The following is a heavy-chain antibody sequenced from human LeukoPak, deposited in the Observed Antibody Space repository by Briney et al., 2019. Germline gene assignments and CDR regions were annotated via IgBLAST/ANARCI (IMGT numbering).Heavy chain of an antibody. D-gene: IGHD3-22*01. V-gene: IGHV4-59*11. J-gene: IGHJ4*02. CDR1: GGSIRSHY. CDR2: IYYSGST. CDR3: ARVSMGYDSSGYWTLIDY. Sequence: SETLSLTCTVSGGSIRSHYWSWIRQPPGKGLEWIGYIYYSGSTNYNPSLKSQVTISVDTSKNQFPLKLSSVTAADTAVYYCARVSMGYDSSGYWTLIDYWGQGTLVTVSS.